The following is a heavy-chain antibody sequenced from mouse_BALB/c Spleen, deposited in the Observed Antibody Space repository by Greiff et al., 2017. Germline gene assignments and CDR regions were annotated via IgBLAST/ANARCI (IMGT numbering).Heavy chain of an antibody. V-gene: IGHV5-17*02. CDR2: ISSGSSTI. CDR1: GFTFSSFG. J-gene: IGHJ3*01. Sequence: EVKVVESGGGLVQPGGSRKLSCAASGFTFSSFGMHWVRQAPEKGLEWVAYISSGSSTIYYADTVKGRFTISRDNPKNTLFLQMTSLRSEDTAMYYCASSLYLWFACWGQGTLVTVSA. CDR3: ASSLYLWFAC. D-gene: IGHD5-5*01.